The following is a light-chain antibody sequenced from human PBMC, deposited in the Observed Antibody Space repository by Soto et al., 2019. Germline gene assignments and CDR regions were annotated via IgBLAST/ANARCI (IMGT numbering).Light chain of an antibody. V-gene: IGKV3-20*01. CDR2: GAS. CDR1: QSVSSSY. J-gene: IGKJ1*01. CDR3: QQYGSSPT. Sequence: EIVLTQSPGTLSLSPGERATLSCRASQSVSSSYLAWYQQKPGQAPRLLIYGASSRATGIPDRFSGSGSGTDFTLTIGGLEPEDFAVYYCQQYGSSPTFGQGTKVEIK.